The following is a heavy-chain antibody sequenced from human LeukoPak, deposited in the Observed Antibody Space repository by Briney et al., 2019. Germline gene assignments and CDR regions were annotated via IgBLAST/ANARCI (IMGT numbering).Heavy chain of an antibody. V-gene: IGHV3-30*02. Sequence: GGSLRLSCAASGFTFISYGMHWVRQAPGKGLEWVAFLRYDGSNKCYADFVKGRFTISRDNAKNSLYLQMNSLRAEDTAVYYCAELGITMIGGVWGKGTTVTISS. CDR3: AELGITMIGGV. J-gene: IGHJ6*04. D-gene: IGHD3-10*02. CDR2: LRYDGSNK. CDR1: GFTFISYG.